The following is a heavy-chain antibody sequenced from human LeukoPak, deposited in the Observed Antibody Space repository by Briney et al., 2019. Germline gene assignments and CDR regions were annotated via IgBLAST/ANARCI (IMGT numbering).Heavy chain of an antibody. CDR2: ISGSGGGT. CDR1: GFTLSNYG. Sequence: GGSLRLSCAVSGFTLSNYGVSWVRLAPGKGLEWVAGISGSGGGTKYADSVKGRFTISRDNPRNTLYLQMNSLRAEDTAVDFCAKRGVVIRVVLVGFHKEANYFDSWGQGALVTVSS. CDR3: AKRGVVIRVVLVGFHKEANYFDS. D-gene: IGHD3-10*01. V-gene: IGHV3-23*01. J-gene: IGHJ4*02.